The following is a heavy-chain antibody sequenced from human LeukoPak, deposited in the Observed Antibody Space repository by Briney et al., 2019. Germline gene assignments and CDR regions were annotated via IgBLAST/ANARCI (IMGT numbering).Heavy chain of an antibody. V-gene: IGHV4-34*01. J-gene: IGHJ4*02. CDR1: GGSFSGYY. Sequence: SETLSLTCAVYGGSFSGYYWSWIRQPPGKGLEWIGEINHSGSTNYNPSLKSRVTISVDTSKNQFSLKLSSVTAADTAVYYCARGPLRVVVPAAIVDYWGQGTLVTVSS. CDR3: ARGPLRVVVPAAIVDY. CDR2: INHSGST. D-gene: IGHD2-2*02.